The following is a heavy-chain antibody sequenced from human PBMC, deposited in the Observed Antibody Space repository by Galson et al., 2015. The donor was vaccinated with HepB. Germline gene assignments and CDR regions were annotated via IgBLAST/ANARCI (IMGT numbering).Heavy chain of an antibody. J-gene: IGHJ5*02. D-gene: IGHD2-2*01. Sequence: SVKVSCKASGYTFTSYGISWVRQAPGQGLEWMGWISAYNGNTNYAQKLQGRVTMTIDTSTSTAYMELRSLRSDDTAVYYCALAHCSSTSCYGSFRNSWFDPWGQGTLVTVSS. CDR3: ALAHCSSTSCYGSFRNSWFDP. V-gene: IGHV1-18*01. CDR2: ISAYNGNT. CDR1: GYTFTSYG.